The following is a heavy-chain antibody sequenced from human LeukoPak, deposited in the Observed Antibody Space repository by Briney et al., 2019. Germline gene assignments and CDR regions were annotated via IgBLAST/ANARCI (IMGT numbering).Heavy chain of an antibody. CDR3: ARDLGYSSGHVGLDY. V-gene: IGHV4-34*01. CDR2: INHRGST. D-gene: IGHD6-19*01. Sequence: SETLSLTCAVYGVSFSGYYWSWIRQPPGKGLEWFGEINHRGSTNYNPSLKSRVTISVDTSKNQFSLKLSSVTAADTAAYYCARDLGYSSGHVGLDYWGQGTLVTVSS. CDR1: GVSFSGYY. J-gene: IGHJ4*02.